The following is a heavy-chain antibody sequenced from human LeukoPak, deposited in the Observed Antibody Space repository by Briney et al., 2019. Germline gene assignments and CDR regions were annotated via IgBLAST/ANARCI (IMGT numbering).Heavy chain of an antibody. CDR2: FQYRGST. V-gene: IGHV4-39*01. J-gene: IGHJ6*03. CDR1: VGSISSSRSY. D-gene: IGHD6-13*01. CDR3: AGMSSSTWYVRAYYSYYYMDV. Sequence: PSETLSLTCAFSVGSISSSRSYWAWVRRPPGKGLGWVGSFQYRGSTTDVPYLKRRGTISVDTSQKQFSLKLNSVSAADTAVYYCAGMSSSTWYVRAYYSYYYMDVWGKGTTVTVSS.